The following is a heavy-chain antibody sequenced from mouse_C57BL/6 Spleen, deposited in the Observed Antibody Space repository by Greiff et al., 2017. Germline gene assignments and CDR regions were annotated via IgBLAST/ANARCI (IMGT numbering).Heavy chain of an antibody. CDR3: AREADGYYGRAMDY. V-gene: IGHV3-8*01. CDR1: GYYINSDY. D-gene: IGHD2-3*01. Sequence: EVQLQESGPGLAKPSQTLSLTCSVTGYYINSDYWNWIRKFPGNKLEYMGYISYSGSTYYNPSLKSRISITRDTSKNQYYLQLNSVTTEDTATYYCAREADGYYGRAMDYWGQGTSVTVSS. J-gene: IGHJ4*01. CDR2: ISYSGST.